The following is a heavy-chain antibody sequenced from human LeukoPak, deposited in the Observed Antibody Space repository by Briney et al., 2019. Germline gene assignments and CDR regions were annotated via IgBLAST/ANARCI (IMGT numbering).Heavy chain of an antibody. Sequence: TGGSLRLSCAASGFTFSDYYMSWIRQAPGKGLEWVSYISSSGSTIYYADSVKGRFTISRDNAKNSLYLQMNSLRAEDTAVYYCAKRYSGSSGLYNFDYWGQGTLVTVSS. V-gene: IGHV3-11*01. CDR3: AKRYSGSSGLYNFDY. CDR1: GFTFSDYY. J-gene: IGHJ4*02. CDR2: ISSSGSTI. D-gene: IGHD1-26*01.